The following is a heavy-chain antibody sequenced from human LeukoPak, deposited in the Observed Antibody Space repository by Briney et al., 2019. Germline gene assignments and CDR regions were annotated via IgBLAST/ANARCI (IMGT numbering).Heavy chain of an antibody. Sequence: SETLSLTCAVYGGAFSGYFWTWSRQPPGKGLEWIGEINHSGSTNCNPSLKSRVTISVDTSKNQFSLNLTSVTAADTATYYCARGSALTMGIDPWGQGTLVTVSS. J-gene: IGHJ5*01. V-gene: IGHV4-34*01. CDR3: ARGSALTMGIDP. CDR2: INHSGST. D-gene: IGHD3-10*01. CDR1: GGAFSGYF.